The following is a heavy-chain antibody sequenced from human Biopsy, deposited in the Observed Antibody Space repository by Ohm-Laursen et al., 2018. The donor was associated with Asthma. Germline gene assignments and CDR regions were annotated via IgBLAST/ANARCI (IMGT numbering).Heavy chain of an antibody. CDR3: ARGGLHYYEYYGMDV. Sequence: SLRLSCTASGFTFDNYTMHWVRQAPGKGLEWVTIISYDGRNTYYADSVEGRFTISRDNSKNTLFLQMSGLRPEDTAVYYCARGGLHYYEYYGMDVWGQGTTVTVSS. CDR1: GFTFDNYT. CDR2: ISYDGRNT. V-gene: IGHV3-30*04. J-gene: IGHJ6*02. D-gene: IGHD2-21*02.